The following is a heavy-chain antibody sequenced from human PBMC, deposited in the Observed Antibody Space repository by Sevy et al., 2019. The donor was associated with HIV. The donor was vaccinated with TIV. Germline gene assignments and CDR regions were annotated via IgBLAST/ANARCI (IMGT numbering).Heavy chain of an antibody. CDR2: ISEDGSEK. CDR1: GFPFSRHG. Sequence: GGSLRLSCAASGFPFSRHGMHWVRQSPGKGLQWVAVISEDGSEKQYADSVKGRFTISRDNSKDTVYLQMSSLRLEDTAVYYCANSRGRYAGSSWLYYYYALHVWGQGTTVTVSS. D-gene: IGHD3-16*01. J-gene: IGHJ6*02. V-gene: IGHV3-30*18. CDR3: ANSRGRYAGSSWLYYYYALHV.